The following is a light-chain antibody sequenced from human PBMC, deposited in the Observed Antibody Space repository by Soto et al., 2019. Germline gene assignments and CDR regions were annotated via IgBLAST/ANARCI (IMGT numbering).Light chain of an antibody. CDR2: SNN. CDR1: SSNIGSNT. V-gene: IGLV1-44*01. Sequence: QSVLTQPPSASGTPGQRVTISCSGSSSNIGSNTVNWYQQLPGTAPKLLIYSNNQRPSGVPDRVSGSKSGTSASLAISGLQSEDEADYYCAAWDDSLNGVVFGGGTKVTV. J-gene: IGLJ2*01. CDR3: AAWDDSLNGVV.